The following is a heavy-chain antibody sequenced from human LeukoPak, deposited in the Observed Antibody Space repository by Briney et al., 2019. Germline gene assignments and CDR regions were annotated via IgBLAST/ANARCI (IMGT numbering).Heavy chain of an antibody. CDR2: TYYRSKWYN. J-gene: IGHJ6*03. Sequence: SQTLSLTCAISGDSVSSNSAAWNWIRQSPSRGLEWLGRTYYRSKWYNDYAVSVKSRITINPDTSKNQFSLQLNSVTPEDTAVYYCARGIAVATYYYYYMDVWGKGTTVTVSS. CDR1: GDSVSSNSAA. CDR3: ARGIAVATYYYYYMDV. V-gene: IGHV6-1*01. D-gene: IGHD5-12*01.